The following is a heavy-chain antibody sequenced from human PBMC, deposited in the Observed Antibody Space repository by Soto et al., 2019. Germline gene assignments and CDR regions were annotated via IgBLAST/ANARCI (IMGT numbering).Heavy chain of an antibody. J-gene: IGHJ6*02. CDR1: GFSLSTSGVG. V-gene: IGHV2-5*01. CDR3: AHRSILDFGYYYGMDV. CDR2: IYWNDDK. D-gene: IGHD1-1*01. Sequence: QITLKESGPTLVKPTQTLTLTCTFSGFSLSTSGVGVGWIRQPPGKALEWLALIYWNDDKRYSPSLKSRLTITKDTSKNQVVLTMTKMDPVDTATYYCAHRSILDFGYYYGMDVWGQGTTVTGSS.